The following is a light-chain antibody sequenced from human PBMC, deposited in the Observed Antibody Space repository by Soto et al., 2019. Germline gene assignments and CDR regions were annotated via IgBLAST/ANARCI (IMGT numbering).Light chain of an antibody. Sequence: EILLTQTPGTLFLSPGERATLSCRASQSVNTNVAWYQQKPGQAPRVLIYGASTRATGIPGRFSGSGSGAEFILIFSRVASEDFAIYYYQHKNDSRTFGQGTRLEIK. CDR3: QHKNDSRT. J-gene: IGKJ5*01. CDR1: QSVNTN. CDR2: GAS. V-gene: IGKV3-15*01.